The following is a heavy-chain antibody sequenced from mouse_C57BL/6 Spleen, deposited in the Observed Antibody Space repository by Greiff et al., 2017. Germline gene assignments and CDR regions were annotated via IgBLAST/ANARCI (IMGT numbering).Heavy chain of an antibody. V-gene: IGHV5-16*01. CDR1: GFTFSDYY. Sequence: EVKLMESEGGLVQPGSSMKLSCTASGFTFSDYYMAWVRQVPEKGLEWVANINYDGSSTYYLDSLKSRFIISRDNAKNILYLQMSSLKSEDTATXYCARASDAYYFDYWGQGTTLTVSS. J-gene: IGHJ2*01. D-gene: IGHD2-3*01. CDR2: INYDGSST. CDR3: ARASDAYYFDY.